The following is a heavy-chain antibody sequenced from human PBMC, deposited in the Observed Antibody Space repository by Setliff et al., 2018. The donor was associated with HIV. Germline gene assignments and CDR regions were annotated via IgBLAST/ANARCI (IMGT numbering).Heavy chain of an antibody. D-gene: IGHD1-7*01. J-gene: IGHJ6*03. CDR2: INHSGST. V-gene: IGHV4-34*01. Sequence: VTLSLTCAVYGGSFSEYYWSWIRQSPGKGLEWIGEINHSGSTHYNPPLKSRATISVDTSKNQFSLRLNSVTAADTAVYYCARDRSNWNYGKNYMDVWGKGTTVTVSS. CDR1: GGSFSEYY. CDR3: ARDRSNWNYGKNYMDV.